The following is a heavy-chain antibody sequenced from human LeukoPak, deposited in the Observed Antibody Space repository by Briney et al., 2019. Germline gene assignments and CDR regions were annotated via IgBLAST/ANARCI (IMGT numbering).Heavy chain of an antibody. V-gene: IGHV4-39*01. Sequence: SETLSLTCTVSGGSISSSSYYWGWIRQPPGKGLEWIGSIYYSGSTYYNPSLKSRVTISVDTSKNQFSLKLSSVTAADTAVYYCASRSQIAAAGSFDYWGQGTLVTVSS. CDR1: GGSISSSSYY. CDR3: ASRSQIAAAGSFDY. CDR2: IYYSGST. J-gene: IGHJ4*02. D-gene: IGHD6-13*01.